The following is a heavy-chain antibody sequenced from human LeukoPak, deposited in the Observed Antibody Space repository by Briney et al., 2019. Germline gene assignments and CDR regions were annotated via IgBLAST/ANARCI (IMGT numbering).Heavy chain of an antibody. CDR3: ARRDCSSTSCYQTWFDP. Sequence: GESLKISCKGSGYSFTSYWIGWVRQMPGKGLEWMGIIYPGDSDTRYSPSLQGQVTISADKSISTAYLQWSSLKASDTAMYYCARRDCSSTSCYQTWFDPWGQGTLVTVSS. D-gene: IGHD2-2*01. J-gene: IGHJ5*02. CDR1: GYSFTSYW. V-gene: IGHV5-51*01. CDR2: IYPGDSDT.